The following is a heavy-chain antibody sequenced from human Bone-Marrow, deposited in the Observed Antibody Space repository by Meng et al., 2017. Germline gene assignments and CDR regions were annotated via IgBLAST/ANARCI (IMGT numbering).Heavy chain of an antibody. CDR1: GYTFTGYY. Sequence: ASVKVSCKASGYTFTGYYMHWVRQAPGQGLEWMGRINPNSGGTNYAQKFQGRVTMTRDTSISTAYMELSRLRSDDTAVYYCARDAANILFHDYYYYGMDVWGQGTTVTVSS. CDR3: ARDAANILFHDYYYYGMDV. J-gene: IGHJ6*02. V-gene: IGHV1-2*06. CDR2: INPNSGGT. D-gene: IGHD1/OR15-1a*01.